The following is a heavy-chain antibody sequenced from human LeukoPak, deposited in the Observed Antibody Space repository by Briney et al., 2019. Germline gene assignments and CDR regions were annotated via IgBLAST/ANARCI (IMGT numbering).Heavy chain of an antibody. Sequence: GGSLRLSCAASGFTFSSYAMHWVRQAPGKGLEWVAVIPYDGSNKYYADSVKGRFTISRDNSKNTLYLQMNSLRAEDTAVYYCARDSSSWYLDYWGQGTLVTVSS. CDR3: ARDSSSWYLDY. J-gene: IGHJ4*02. CDR2: IPYDGSNK. D-gene: IGHD6-13*01. V-gene: IGHV3-30-3*01. CDR1: GFTFSSYA.